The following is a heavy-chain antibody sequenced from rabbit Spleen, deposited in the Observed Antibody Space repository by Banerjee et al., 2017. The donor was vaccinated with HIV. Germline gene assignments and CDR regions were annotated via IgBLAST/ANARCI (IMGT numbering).Heavy chain of an antibody. Sequence: QEQLVESGGGLVQPEGSLTLTCTASGFSFSSSYDMCWVRQAPGKGLEWIGYIDPIFGITYFANWAKGRFTISKPSSTTVTLQMTSLTAADTATYFCARDLVAVIGWNFNLWGPGTLVTVS. V-gene: IGHV1S45*01. J-gene: IGHJ4*01. CDR1: GFSFSSSYD. CDR3: ARDLVAVIGWNFNL. D-gene: IGHD1-1*01. CDR2: IDPIFGIT.